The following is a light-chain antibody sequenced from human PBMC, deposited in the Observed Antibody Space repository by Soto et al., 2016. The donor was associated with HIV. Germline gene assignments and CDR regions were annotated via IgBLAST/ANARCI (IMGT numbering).Light chain of an antibody. CDR2: KAS. CDR1: QRISSW. V-gene: IGKV1-5*03. Sequence: DIQMTQSPSTLSASVGDRVTITCRASQRISSWLAWYQQKPGKAPKLLIYKASSLKSGVPSRFSGSGSGTEFTLTISSLQPDDCATYYCQQYYSTSITFGQGTRLEIK. J-gene: IGKJ5*01. CDR3: QQYYSTSIT.